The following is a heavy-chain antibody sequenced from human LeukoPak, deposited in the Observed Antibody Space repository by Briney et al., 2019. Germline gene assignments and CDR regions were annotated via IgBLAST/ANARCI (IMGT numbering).Heavy chain of an antibody. V-gene: IGHV1-46*01. D-gene: IGHD2-2*01. CDR2: INPSGGST. CDR3: ARELVVPAANYYGMDV. CDR1: GYTFTSYY. Sequence: ASVKVSCKASGYTFTSYYMHWVRQAPGQGLEWMGIINPSGGSTSYAQKFQGRVTMTRDTSTSTVYMELSSLRSDDTAVYYCARELVVPAANYYGMDVWGQGTTVTVSS. J-gene: IGHJ6*02.